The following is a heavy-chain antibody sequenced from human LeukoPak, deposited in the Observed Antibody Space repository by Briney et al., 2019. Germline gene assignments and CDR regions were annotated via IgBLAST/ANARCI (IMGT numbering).Heavy chain of an antibody. J-gene: IGHJ4*02. V-gene: IGHV1-46*01. D-gene: IGHD3-10*01. Sequence: GASVKVSCKASGYTFTTYYMHWVRQAPGQGLEWMGIIDPSDGGTTYAQKFQGRVTMTRDTPTSTVYMELSSLRSDDTAVYYCASLGSGSSPIIDFDYWGQGTLVTVSS. CDR2: IDPSDGGT. CDR1: GYTFTTYY. CDR3: ASLGSGSSPIIDFDY.